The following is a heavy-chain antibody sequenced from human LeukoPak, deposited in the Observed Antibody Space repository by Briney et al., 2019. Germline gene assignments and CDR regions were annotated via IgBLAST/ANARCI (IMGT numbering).Heavy chain of an antibody. CDR1: GFTFSHYA. CDR2: ISGSGGST. J-gene: IGHJ4*02. V-gene: IGHV3-23*01. D-gene: IGHD6-13*01. CDR3: AKDLGIQQLVFPFDY. Sequence: GGSLRLSCAASGFTFSHYAMSWVRQAPGKGLEWVPAISGSGGSTYYADSVKGRFTISRDNSKNTLYLQMNSLRAEDTAVYYCAKDLGIQQLVFPFDYWGQGTLVTVSS.